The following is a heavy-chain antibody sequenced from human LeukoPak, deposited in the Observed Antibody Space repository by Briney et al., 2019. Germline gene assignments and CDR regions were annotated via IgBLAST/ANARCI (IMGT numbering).Heavy chain of an antibody. D-gene: IGHD3-10*01. J-gene: IGHJ3*02. CDR3: ARGLGDAFDI. V-gene: IGHV4-38-2*02. CDR2: IYHSGST. Sequence: SETLSLTCTVSGYSISSGYYWGWIRQPPGKGLEWIGSIYHSGSTYYNPSLKSRVTISVDTSKNQFSLKLSSVTAADTAVYYCARGLGDAFDIWGQGTMVTVSS. CDR1: GYSISSGYY.